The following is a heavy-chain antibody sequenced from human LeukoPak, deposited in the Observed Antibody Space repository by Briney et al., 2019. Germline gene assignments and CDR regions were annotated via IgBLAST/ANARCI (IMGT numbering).Heavy chain of an antibody. CDR1: GCSISSYY. CDR3: ARVGWNGYFDY. D-gene: IGHD1-1*01. Sequence: SETLSLTSTVSGCSISSYYWSWNRQPPGKGLEWIGYIYYSGSTNYNPSLKSRVTISVDTSKNQFSLKLSSVTAADTAVYYCARVGWNGYFDYWGQGTLVTVSS. V-gene: IGHV4-59*01. CDR2: IYYSGST. J-gene: IGHJ4*02.